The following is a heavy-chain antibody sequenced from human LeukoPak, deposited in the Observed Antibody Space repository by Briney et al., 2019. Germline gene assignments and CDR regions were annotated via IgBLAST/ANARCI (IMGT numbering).Heavy chain of an antibody. Sequence: ASVKVSCKASGYTFTSYGISWVRQAPGQGLEWMGWISAYNGNTNYAQKLQGRVTMTTDTSTSTAYMELRSLRSDDTAVYYCARNVGPRDYYDSSGYYTPGAFDIWGKGTMVTVSS. D-gene: IGHD3-22*01. CDR1: GYTFTSYG. J-gene: IGHJ3*02. CDR2: ISAYNGNT. CDR3: ARNVGPRDYYDSSGYYTPGAFDI. V-gene: IGHV1-18*01.